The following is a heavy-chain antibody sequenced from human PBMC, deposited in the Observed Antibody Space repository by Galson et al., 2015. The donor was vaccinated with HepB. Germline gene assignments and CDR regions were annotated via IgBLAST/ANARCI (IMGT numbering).Heavy chain of an antibody. CDR1: GYTLTELS. CDR2: FDPEDGET. D-gene: IGHD3-9*01. CDR3: ATRYDILTGYNWFDP. V-gene: IGHV1-24*01. J-gene: IGHJ5*02. Sequence: SVKVSCKVSGYTLTELSMHWVRQAPGKGLEWMGGFDPEDGETIYAQKFQGRVTMTEDTSTDTAYMELSGLRSEDTAVYYCATRYDILTGYNWFDPWGQGTLVTVSS.